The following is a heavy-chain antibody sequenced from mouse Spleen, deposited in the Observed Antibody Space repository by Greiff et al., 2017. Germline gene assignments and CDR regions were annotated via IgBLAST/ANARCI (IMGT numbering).Heavy chain of an antibody. D-gene: IGHD3-1*01. CDR2: INYDGSST. J-gene: IGHJ4*01. Sequence: EVKLVESEGGLVQPGSSMKLSCTASGFTFSDYYMAWVRQVPEKGLEWVANINYDGSSTYYLDSLKSRFIISRDNAKNILYLQMSSLKSEDTATYYCARDPGLGGYAMDYWGQGTSVTVSS. V-gene: IGHV5-16*01. CDR1: GFTFSDYY. CDR3: ARDPGLGGYAMDY.